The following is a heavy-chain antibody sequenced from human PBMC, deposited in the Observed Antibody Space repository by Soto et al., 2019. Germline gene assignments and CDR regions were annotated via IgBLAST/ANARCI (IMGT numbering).Heavy chain of an antibody. D-gene: IGHD2-2*01. CDR2: IWYDGSNK. V-gene: IGHV3-33*01. CDR3: ARDLGSSRYLGMDV. J-gene: IGHJ6*02. CDR1: GVTFNSYG. Sequence: PGGSLRLSCAASGVTFNSYGMPLARQTPGKGLEWVAVIWYDGSNKYYADSVKGRFTISRDNSKNTLYLQMNSLRAEDTAVYYCARDLGSSRYLGMDVCGQGTTVTVSS.